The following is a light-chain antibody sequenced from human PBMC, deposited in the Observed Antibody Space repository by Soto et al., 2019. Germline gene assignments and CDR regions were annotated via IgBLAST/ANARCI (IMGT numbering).Light chain of an antibody. Sequence: DIVMTQSPDSLAVSLGERATINCKCSQSVLYSSNNKNYLAWYQQKPGQPPKLLIYWASSRESGVPDRFSGSGSGTDFTLTISSLQAEDVAFYYCQQYYNTPPTFGQGTKVEIK. CDR2: WAS. J-gene: IGKJ1*01. CDR3: QQYYNTPPT. CDR1: QSVLYSSNNKNY. V-gene: IGKV4-1*01.